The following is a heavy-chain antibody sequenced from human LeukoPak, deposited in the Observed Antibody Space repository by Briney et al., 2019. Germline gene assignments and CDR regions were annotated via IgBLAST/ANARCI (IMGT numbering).Heavy chain of an antibody. CDR1: GYTFTGYY. J-gene: IGHJ6*02. CDR3: ARGSGQLWLPPQIGGMDV. Sequence: ASVKVSCKASGYTFTGYYIHWVRQAPGQGLEWMGWINPNSGGTNYAQKFQGRVTMTRDTSISTAYMELSRLRSDDTAVYYCARGSGQLWLPPQIGGMDVWGQGTTVTVSS. CDR2: INPNSGGT. V-gene: IGHV1-2*02. D-gene: IGHD5-18*01.